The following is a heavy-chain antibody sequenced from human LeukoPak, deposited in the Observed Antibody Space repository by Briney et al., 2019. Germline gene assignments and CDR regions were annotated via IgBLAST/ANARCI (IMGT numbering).Heavy chain of an antibody. CDR2: IRSSSRTI. CDR3: ARDGSGRVPEMSAPDY. V-gene: IGHV3-48*01. J-gene: IGHJ4*02. CDR1: GFTFDDYG. Sequence: SGGSLRLSCAASGFTFDDYGMSWVRQAPGKGLEWVSYIRSSSRTIYYADSVKGRFTISRDNAKNSLFLQMNSLRAEDTAVYYCARDGSGRVPEMSAPDYWGQGTLVTVSS. D-gene: IGHD3-10*01.